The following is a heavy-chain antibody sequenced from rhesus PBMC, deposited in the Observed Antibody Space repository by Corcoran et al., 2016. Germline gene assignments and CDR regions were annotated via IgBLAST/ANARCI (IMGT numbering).Heavy chain of an antibody. J-gene: IGHJ4*01. CDR1: GGSISGYY. V-gene: IGHV4-165*02. CDR2: IGGSGGDT. CDR3: ARFRSNGWSGVYFNY. Sequence: QVQLQESGPGLVKSSETLSLTCAVSGGSISGYYWNWIRQPPGEGLEWIGYIGGSGGDTYYNPSLMRRVTFSRDTSQNQFSLRLSSVTAADTAIYYCARFRSNGWSGVYFNYWGQGVLVTVSS. D-gene: IGHD6S26*01.